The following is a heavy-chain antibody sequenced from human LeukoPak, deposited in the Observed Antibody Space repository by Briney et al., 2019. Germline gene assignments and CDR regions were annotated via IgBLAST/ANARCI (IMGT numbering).Heavy chain of an antibody. J-gene: IGHJ5*02. V-gene: IGHV3-21*01. D-gene: IGHD3-10*01. CDR2: ISSSSSYI. CDR1: GFTFSSYS. Sequence: GGSLRLSCAASGFTFSSYSMNWVRQAPGKGLEWVSSISSSSSYIYYADSVKGRFTISRDNAKNSLYLQMNSLRAEDTAVYYCAGDYGSGSYGLDWFDPWGQGTLVTVSS. CDR3: AGDYGSGSYGLDWFDP.